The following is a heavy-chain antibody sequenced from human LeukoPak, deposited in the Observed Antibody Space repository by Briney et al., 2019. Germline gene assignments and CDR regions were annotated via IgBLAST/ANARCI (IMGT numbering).Heavy chain of an antibody. CDR2: IDPNSGGT. J-gene: IGHJ4*02. CDR3: ARNRDHVNDN. D-gene: IGHD1-14*01. V-gene: IGHV1-2*02. CDR1: GYTFTAYY. Sequence: GASVTVSCKASGYTFTAYYIHWVRQAPGQGLEWLGWIDPNSGGTTYSQRFQGRVTMTTDASSSTAYMELRSLGSDDTAVYYCARNRDHVNDNWGQGTLVTVST.